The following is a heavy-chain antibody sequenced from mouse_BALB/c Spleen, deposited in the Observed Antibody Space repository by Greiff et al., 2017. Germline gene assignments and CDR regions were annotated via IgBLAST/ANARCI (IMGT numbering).Heavy chain of an antibody. CDR1: GFSLTGYG. V-gene: IGHV2-6-7*01. J-gene: IGHJ4*01. CDR3: ARDFTVVATPLPMDY. D-gene: IGHD1-1*01. CDR2: IWGDGST. Sequence: VQVVESGPGLVAPSQSLSITCTVSGFSLTGYGVNWVRQPPGKGLEWLGMIWGDGSTDYNSALKSRLSISKDNSKSQVFLKMNSLQTDDTARYYCARDFTVVATPLPMDYWGQGTSVTVSS.